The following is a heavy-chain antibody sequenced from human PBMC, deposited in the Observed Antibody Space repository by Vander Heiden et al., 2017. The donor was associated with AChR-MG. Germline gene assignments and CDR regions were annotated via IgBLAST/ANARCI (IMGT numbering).Heavy chain of an antibody. J-gene: IGHJ3*02. CDR2: ISYDGSNK. V-gene: IGHV3-30*18. D-gene: IGHD3-16*01. CDR1: GFTFSSYG. Sequence: QVQLVESGGGVVQPGRSLRLSCAASGFTFSSYGMHWVRQAPGKGLEWVAVISYDGSNKYYADSVKGRFTISRDNSKNTLYLQMNSLRAEDTAVYYCAKDNWGFQNAFDIWGQGTMVTVSS. CDR3: AKDNWGFQNAFDI.